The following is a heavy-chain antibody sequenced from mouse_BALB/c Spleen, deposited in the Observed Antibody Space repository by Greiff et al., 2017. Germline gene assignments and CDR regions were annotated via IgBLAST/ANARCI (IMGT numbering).Heavy chain of an antibody. V-gene: IGHV1S81*02. J-gene: IGHJ1*01. D-gene: IGHD1-1*01. Sequence: VQLQQSGAELVKPEASVKLSCKASGYTFTSYYMYWVKQRPGQGLEWIGEFTPSNGGTNFNEKFKSKATLTVDKSSSTAYMQLSSLTSEDSAVYYCTRRRYGSSPYWYFDVGGAGTTVTASS. CDR3: TRRRYGSSPYWYFDV. CDR1: GYTFTSYY. CDR2: FTPSNGGT.